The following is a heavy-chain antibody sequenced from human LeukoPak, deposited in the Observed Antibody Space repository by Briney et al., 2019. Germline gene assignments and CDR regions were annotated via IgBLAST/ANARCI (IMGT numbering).Heavy chain of an antibody. CDR1: GLTFDDYA. V-gene: IGHV3-9*01. J-gene: IGHJ5*02. CDR3: AKDVTAMVTLGWFDP. CDR2: ISWNSGSI. Sequence: PGGSLRLSCAASGLTFDDYAMHWVRQAPGKGLEWVSGISWNSGSIGYADSVKGRFTISRDNAKNSLYLQMNSLRAEDTALYYCAKDVTAMVTLGWFDPWGQGTLVTVSS. D-gene: IGHD5-18*01.